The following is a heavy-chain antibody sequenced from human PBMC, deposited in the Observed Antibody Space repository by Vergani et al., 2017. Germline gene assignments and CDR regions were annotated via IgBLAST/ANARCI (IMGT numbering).Heavy chain of an antibody. CDR3: TGFGEAYDY. CDR1: GFTFSDYY. D-gene: IGHD3-9*01. V-gene: IGHV3-11*05. CDR2: ISSSSSYT. J-gene: IGHJ4*02. Sequence: QVQLVESGGGLVKPGGSLRLSCAASGFTFSDYYMSWIRQAPGKGLEWVSYISSSSSYTNYADSVKGRFTISRDNAKNSLYLQMTILKTEDTAVYYCTGFGEAYDYWGQGTLVTVSS.